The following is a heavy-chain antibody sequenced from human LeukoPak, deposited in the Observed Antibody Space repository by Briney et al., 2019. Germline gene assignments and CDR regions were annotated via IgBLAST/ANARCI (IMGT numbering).Heavy chain of an antibody. CDR2: IIPIFGTA. Sequence: LVKVSCKASGGTFSSYAISWVRQAPGQGPEWMGGIIPIFGTANYAQKFQGRVTITADESTNTAYMELSSLRSEDTAMYYCARDGNYYGSGSYLAYFDYWGQGTLVTVSS. CDR3: ARDGNYYGSGSYLAYFDY. CDR1: GGTFSSYA. J-gene: IGHJ4*02. D-gene: IGHD3-10*01. V-gene: IGHV1-69*13.